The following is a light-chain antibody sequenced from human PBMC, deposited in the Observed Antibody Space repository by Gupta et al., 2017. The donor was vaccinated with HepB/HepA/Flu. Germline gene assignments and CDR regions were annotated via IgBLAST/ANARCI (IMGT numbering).Light chain of an antibody. CDR1: QSVGIY. V-gene: IGKV1-39*01. Sequence: IQMTQSPSSLSASVGDTITITCRASQSVGIYLNWYQQKLGQAPTLLLHGASSLHSGVPSRFRGSGSGTDFTLTITNLQANDSAGYFCQQSRSSPRTCGQGTKVE. CDR2: GAS. J-gene: IGKJ1*01. CDR3: QQSRSSPRT.